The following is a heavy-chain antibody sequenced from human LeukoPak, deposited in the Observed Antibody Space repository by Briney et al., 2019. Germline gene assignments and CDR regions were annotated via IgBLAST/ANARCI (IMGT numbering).Heavy chain of an antibody. D-gene: IGHD3-22*01. V-gene: IGHV4-30-4*08. CDR2: IYYSGST. J-gene: IGHJ4*02. CDR1: GGSISSGDYY. Sequence: PSETLSLTCTVSGGSISSGDYYWSWIRQPPGKGLEWIGYIYYSGSTYYNPTLKSRVTISVDTSKNQFSLKLSSVTAADTAVYYCVRVGSSGYYYFDWGQGTLVTVSS. CDR3: VRVGSSGYYYFD.